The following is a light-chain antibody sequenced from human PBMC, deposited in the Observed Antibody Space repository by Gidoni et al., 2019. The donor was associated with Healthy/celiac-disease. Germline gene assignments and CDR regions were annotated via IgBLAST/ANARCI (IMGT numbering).Light chain of an antibody. Sequence: QLVLTQSPSASASLGASAKLTCTLSSGHSSYAIAWHQQQPEKGPRYLMKLNSDGSHSKWDGIPDRFSGSSSGAERYLTISSLQSEDEADYYCQTWGTGHVVFGGGTKLTVL. J-gene: IGLJ2*01. V-gene: IGLV4-69*01. CDR1: SGHSSYA. CDR3: QTWGTGHVV. CDR2: LNSDGSH.